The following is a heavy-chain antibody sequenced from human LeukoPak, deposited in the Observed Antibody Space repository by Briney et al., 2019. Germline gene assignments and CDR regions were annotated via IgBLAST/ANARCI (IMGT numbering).Heavy chain of an antibody. D-gene: IGHD6-19*01. J-gene: IGHJ6*02. V-gene: IGHV3-23*01. Sequence: GGSLRLSCAASGFTFSSYAISWVRQAPGKGLEWVSAISGSGGSTYYADSVKGRFTISRDNSKNTLYLQMNSLRAEDTAVYYCACVAGYYYYYGMDVWGQGTTVTVSS. CDR1: GFTFSSYA. CDR3: ACVAGYYYYYGMDV. CDR2: ISGSGGST.